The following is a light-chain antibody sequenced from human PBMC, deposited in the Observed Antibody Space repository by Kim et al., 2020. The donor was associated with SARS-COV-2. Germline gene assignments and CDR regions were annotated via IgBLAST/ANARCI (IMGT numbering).Light chain of an antibody. CDR1: QSVSSNY. V-gene: IGKV3-20*01. J-gene: IGKJ1*01. CDR2: GAS. Sequence: EIVLTQSPGTLSLSPGERATLSCRASQSVSSNYLAWYQQKPGQAPRLLIYGASSRATGIPDRFSGSGSGTDFTLTISRLEPEEFAVYYCQQYGSSPRTFGQGTKVDIK. CDR3: QQYGSSPRT.